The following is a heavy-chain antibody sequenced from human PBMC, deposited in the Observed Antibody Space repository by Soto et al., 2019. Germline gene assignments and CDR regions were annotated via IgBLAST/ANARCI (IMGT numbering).Heavy chain of an antibody. Sequence: EVQLVESGGGLVKPVGSLRLSCAASGFTFNTYSMNWVRQAPGKGLEWVSSISSSSSSIYYADSVMGRFTISRDNAKNSLYLQMNSLRAEDTAMYYSARDIGRTLRSPEFDYWGQGTLVTVSS. V-gene: IGHV3-21*01. CDR3: ARDIGRTLRSPEFDY. J-gene: IGHJ4*02. CDR2: ISSSSSSI. CDR1: GFTFNTYS. D-gene: IGHD4-17*01.